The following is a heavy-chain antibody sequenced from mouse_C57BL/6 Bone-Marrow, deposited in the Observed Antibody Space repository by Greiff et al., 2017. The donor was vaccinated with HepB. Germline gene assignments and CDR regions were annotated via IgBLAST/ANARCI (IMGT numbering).Heavy chain of an antibody. J-gene: IGHJ4*01. CDR2: ISSGGSYT. Sequence: EVKLVESGGDLVKPGGSLKLSCAASGFTFSSYGMSWVRQTPDKRLEWVATISSGGSYTYYPDSVKGRFTISRDNTKNTLYLQMISLKTEDTAMYYCARHDRYAMDYWGQGTSVTVSS. CDR1: GFTFSSYG. V-gene: IGHV5-6*01. CDR3: ARHDRYAMDY.